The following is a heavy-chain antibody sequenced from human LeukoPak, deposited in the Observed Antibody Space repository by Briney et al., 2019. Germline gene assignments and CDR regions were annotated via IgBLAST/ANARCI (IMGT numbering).Heavy chain of an antibody. CDR3: ARDSSDYSYGYGAFDI. Sequence: TGGSLRLSCAASGFTFSSYAMSWVRQAPGKGLEWVSAISGSGGSTGYADSVKGRFTISRDNAKNSLYLQMNSLRAEDTALYYCARDSSDYSYGYGAFDIWGQGTMVTVSS. V-gene: IGHV3-23*01. J-gene: IGHJ3*02. CDR2: ISGSGGST. D-gene: IGHD5-18*01. CDR1: GFTFSSYA.